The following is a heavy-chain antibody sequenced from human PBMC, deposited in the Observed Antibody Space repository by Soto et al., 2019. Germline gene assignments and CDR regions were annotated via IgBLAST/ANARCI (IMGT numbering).Heavy chain of an antibody. V-gene: IGHV4-39*01. CDR2: IYYSGST. D-gene: IGHD3-10*01. CDR1: GGSISSSSYY. CDR3: ASGPYYYGSGSYFLY. J-gene: IGHJ4*02. Sequence: KPSETLSLTCTVSGGSISSSSYYWGWIRQPPGKGLEWIGSIYYSGSTYYNPSLKSRVTISVDTSKNQFSLKLSSVTAADTAVYYCASGPYYYGSGSYFLYWGQGTQVTVSS.